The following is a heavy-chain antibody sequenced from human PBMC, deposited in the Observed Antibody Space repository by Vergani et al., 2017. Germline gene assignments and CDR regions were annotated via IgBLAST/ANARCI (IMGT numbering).Heavy chain of an antibody. CDR1: GFTFSSYA. Sequence: EVQLVESGEGLVQPGGSLRLSCAASGFTFSSYAMHWVRQAPGKGLEYVSAISSNGGSTYYADSVKGRFTISSDNSKNTLYLQMGSLRAEDMSVYYCARSYDSSGYYPNYGMDVWGQGTTVTVSS. J-gene: IGHJ6*02. V-gene: IGHV3-64*02. CDR3: ARSYDSSGYYPNYGMDV. D-gene: IGHD3-22*01. CDR2: ISSNGGST.